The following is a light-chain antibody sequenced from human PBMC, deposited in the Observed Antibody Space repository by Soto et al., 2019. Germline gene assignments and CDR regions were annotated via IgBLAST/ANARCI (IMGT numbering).Light chain of an antibody. CDR2: AAS. CDR1: QGISSW. CDR3: QQPNSVPIT. Sequence: DIQMTQSPSSVSASVGDRVTITCRASQGISSWLAWYQQKPGKAPKDLIYAASSLQIGGPSRFSGSVSRIEFTLTISSLLPEDVASCCCQQPNSVPITFGQGTRLGMK. J-gene: IGKJ5*01. V-gene: IGKV1-12*01.